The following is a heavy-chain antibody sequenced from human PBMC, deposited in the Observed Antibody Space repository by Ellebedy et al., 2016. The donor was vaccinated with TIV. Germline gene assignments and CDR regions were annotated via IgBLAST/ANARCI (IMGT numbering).Heavy chain of an antibody. D-gene: IGHD5-18*01. CDR2: INHSGNT. J-gene: IGHJ4*02. CDR3: ARVKRYSFAYYFDY. V-gene: IGHV4-34*01. CDR1: GGSFSGSF. Sequence: SETLSLTCAVYGGSFSGSFWSWIRQSPGKGLEWIGEINHSGNTNYNPSLKSRITISVDTSTNQLSLRLNSVTAADTAVYYCARVKRYSFAYYFDYWGQGSLVTVSS.